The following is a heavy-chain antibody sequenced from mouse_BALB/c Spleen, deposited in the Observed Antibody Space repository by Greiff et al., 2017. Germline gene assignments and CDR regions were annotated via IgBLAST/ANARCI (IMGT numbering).Heavy chain of an antibody. J-gene: IGHJ3*01. CDR1: GYSFTSYW. Sequence: DVQLQESGTVLARPGASVKMSCKASGYSFTSYWMHWVKQRPGQGLEWIGAIYPGNSDTSYNQKFKGKAKLTAVTSASTAYMELSSLTNEDSAVYYCTRSPLLRLAWFAYWGQGTLVTVSA. CDR2: IYPGNSDT. D-gene: IGHD1-2*01. V-gene: IGHV1-5*01. CDR3: TRSPLLRLAWFAY.